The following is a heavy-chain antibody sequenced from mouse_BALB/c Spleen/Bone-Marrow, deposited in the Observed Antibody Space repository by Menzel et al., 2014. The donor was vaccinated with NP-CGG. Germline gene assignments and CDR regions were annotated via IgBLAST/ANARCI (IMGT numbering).Heavy chain of an antibody. CDR3: ARPRFAY. CDR1: GYTFTSYW. CDR2: ITPSTGYI. J-gene: IGHJ3*01. V-gene: IGHV1-7*01. Sequence: VQLQQSGAELAKPGASVKMSCKAPGYTFTSYWMHWIKQRPGQGLEWIGYITPSTGYIEYNQKFKDKATLTADKSSSTAYMRLSSLTSEDSAVYYCARPRFAYWGQGTLVTVSA.